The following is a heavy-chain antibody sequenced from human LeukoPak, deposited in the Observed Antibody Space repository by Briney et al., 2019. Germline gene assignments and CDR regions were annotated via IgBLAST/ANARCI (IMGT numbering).Heavy chain of an antibody. Sequence: GASVKVSCKASGYTFTSYDINWVRQATGQGLEWMGWMNPNSGNTGYAEKFQGRVTITRNTSISTAYMELSSLRSEDTAVYYRARAQWELLIDYYYYMDVWGKETTVTVSS. CDR3: ARAQWELLIDYYYYMDV. D-gene: IGHD1-26*01. V-gene: IGHV1-8*03. CDR2: MNPNSGNT. J-gene: IGHJ6*03. CDR1: GYTFTSYD.